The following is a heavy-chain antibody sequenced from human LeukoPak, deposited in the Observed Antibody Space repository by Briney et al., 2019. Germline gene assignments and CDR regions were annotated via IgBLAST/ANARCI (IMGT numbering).Heavy chain of an antibody. J-gene: IGHJ4*02. Sequence: ASVKVSCKACGYTFIGYYIHWVRQAPGQGLEWMGSINPTSGVTNYAQKFQGRVTMTRDTSISTAYMELSSLRSDDTAVYYCARDQYCTSTGCYPYFHFWGQGTLVTVSS. CDR2: INPTSGVT. D-gene: IGHD2-2*01. CDR1: GYTFIGYY. CDR3: ARDQYCTSTGCYPYFHF. V-gene: IGHV1-2*02.